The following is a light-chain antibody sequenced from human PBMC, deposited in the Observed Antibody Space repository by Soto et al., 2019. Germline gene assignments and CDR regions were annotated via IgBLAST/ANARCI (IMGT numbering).Light chain of an antibody. Sequence: QSALTQPASVSGSPGQSITISCTGSGSDIGAYNYVSWYQQHPGKAPKLLIHGVTRRPSGVSSRFSASKSAYTASLTISGXQAEDEATYFCSSFTTSYFYVFGPGTKVTVL. CDR2: GVT. V-gene: IGLV2-14*01. CDR1: GSDIGAYNY. CDR3: SSFTTSYFYV. J-gene: IGLJ1*01.